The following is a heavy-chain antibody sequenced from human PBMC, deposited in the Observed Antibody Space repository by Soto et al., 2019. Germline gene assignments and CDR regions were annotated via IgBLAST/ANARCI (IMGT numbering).Heavy chain of an antibody. CDR2: ISFDGSNK. CDR3: VKEYTIRRSPLLD. D-gene: IGHD1-1*01. CDR1: GFTFSSYG. V-gene: IGHV3-30*18. Sequence: PGGSLRLSCAASGFTFSSYGMHWVRQAPGKGLEWVTVISFDGSNKYYADSVKGRFTISRDNSKNTLDLQMNSLRGEDTAMYYCVKEYTIRRSPLLDWGQGALVTVSS. J-gene: IGHJ4*02.